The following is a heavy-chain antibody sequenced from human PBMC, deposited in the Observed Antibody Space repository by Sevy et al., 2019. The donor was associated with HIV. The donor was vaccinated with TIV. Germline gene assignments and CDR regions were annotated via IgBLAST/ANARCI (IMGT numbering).Heavy chain of an antibody. D-gene: IGHD6-19*01. CDR2: ITLSGSST. J-gene: IGHJ4*02. Sequence: GGSLRLSCTASGFTFSNYEMNWVRQAPGKGLKWVSYITLSGSSTYYADSVKGRFTISRDNAKNSLYLQMNSLRAEDTAVYYCARDRQGITVAGTAIDYWGQRTLVTVSS. CDR3: ARDRQGITVAGTAIDY. V-gene: IGHV3-48*03. CDR1: GFTFSNYE.